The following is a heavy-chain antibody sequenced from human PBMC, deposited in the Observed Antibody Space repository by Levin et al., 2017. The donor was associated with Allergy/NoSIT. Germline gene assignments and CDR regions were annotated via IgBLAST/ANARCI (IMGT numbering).Heavy chain of an antibody. J-gene: IGHJ5*02. D-gene: IGHD2-2*01. CDR3: ARGGCSSTSWLDN. CDR2: INSDGSNT. Sequence: QAGGSLRLSCAASGFTFSNYWMHWVRQAPGKGLVWVSPINSDGSNTNYADSVKGRFTISRDNAKNTLYLQMNSLRDEDTAVYYCARGGCSSTSWLDNWGQGTLVTVSP. CDR1: GFTFSNYW. V-gene: IGHV3-74*01.